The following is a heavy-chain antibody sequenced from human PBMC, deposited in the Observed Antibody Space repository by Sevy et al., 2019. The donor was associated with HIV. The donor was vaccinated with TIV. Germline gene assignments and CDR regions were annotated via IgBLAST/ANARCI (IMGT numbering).Heavy chain of an antibody. CDR2: IYYSGST. Sequence: SETLSLTCTVSGGSISSRSSYWGWIRQPPGKGLEWIGSIYYSGSTYSNPSLKSRLTMSVATSKNQFSLKLSSVTAADTAVYYCASTRDYYGSGSSFSHWFDPWGQGILVTVSS. D-gene: IGHD3-10*01. J-gene: IGHJ5*02. CDR1: GGSISSRSSY. CDR3: ASTRDYYGSGSSFSHWFDP. V-gene: IGHV4-39*01.